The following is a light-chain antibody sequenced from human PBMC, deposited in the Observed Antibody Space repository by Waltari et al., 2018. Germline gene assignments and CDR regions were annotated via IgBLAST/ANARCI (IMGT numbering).Light chain of an antibody. V-gene: IGKV3-20*01. J-gene: IGKJ1*01. Sequence: VLTQSPGTLSLSPGERATLSCRASRSVIKYLAWYQQTPGRAPRLLIYHASTRATGIPDRFSCSGSGTDFSLTISRLGPDDFAVYYCQKYDSLPATFGQGTRVEIK. CDR3: QKYDSLPAT. CDR2: HAS. CDR1: RSVIKY.